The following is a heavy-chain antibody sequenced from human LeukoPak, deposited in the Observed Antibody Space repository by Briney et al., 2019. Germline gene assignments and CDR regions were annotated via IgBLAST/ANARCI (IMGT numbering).Heavy chain of an antibody. J-gene: IGHJ4*02. D-gene: IGHD3-10*01. CDR3: TRVRGITMLRPRRYFDS. CDR2: MNPKSGKT. Sequence: WASVKVSCKASGYTFTSYDINWVRQATGQGPEWMGWMNPKSGKTDYAQTFQGRITMTTNNSINTAYMELTSLKSEDTARYYCTRVRGITMLRPRRYFDSWGQGTLVTVSS. V-gene: IGHV1-8*01. CDR1: GYTFTSYD.